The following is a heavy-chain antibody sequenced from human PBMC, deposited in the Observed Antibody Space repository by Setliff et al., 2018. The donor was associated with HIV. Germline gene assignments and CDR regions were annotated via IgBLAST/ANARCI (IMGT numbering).Heavy chain of an antibody. D-gene: IGHD3-22*01. Sequence: GGSLRLSCVASGFTFGPFWMHWVRQAPGKGLEWVSYINSDGSIITYGESVKGRFTISRDNAKNTLYLQMNSLRAEDTAVYYCAKDRTVVVITIFDYWGQGTLVTVSS. CDR3: AKDRTVVVITIFDY. V-gene: IGHV3-74*01. J-gene: IGHJ4*02. CDR2: INSDGSII. CDR1: GFTFGPFW.